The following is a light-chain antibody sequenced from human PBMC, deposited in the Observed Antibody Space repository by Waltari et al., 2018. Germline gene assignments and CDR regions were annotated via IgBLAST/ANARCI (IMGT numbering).Light chain of an antibody. CDR1: TNDLGSSNY. Sequence: SALTQPRSVSGSPGQSVTISCTGTTNDLGSSNYVSWYQQPPGKAPKLIILDVTKRPSGVPDRLSGSKSGNTASLTISGLRAEDEAEYYCCSYAGSYTWVFGGGTKLTVV. CDR3: CSYAGSYTWV. J-gene: IGLJ3*02. CDR2: DVT. V-gene: IGLV2-11*01.